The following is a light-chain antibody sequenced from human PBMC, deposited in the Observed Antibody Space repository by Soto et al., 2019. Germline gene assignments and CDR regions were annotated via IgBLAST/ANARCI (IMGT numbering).Light chain of an antibody. V-gene: IGKV3-15*01. J-gene: IGKJ1*01. CDR1: QSVSNK. CDR3: QQYANWPKT. CDR2: AAS. Sequence: IVMTQSPSKLSVHPGERDNLSCRASQSVSNKLVWYQQKPGQAPRLLIYAASTRATGIPARFSGSGSETEFTLTISSLQSEDLAVYYCQQYANWPKTFGQGTKVDI.